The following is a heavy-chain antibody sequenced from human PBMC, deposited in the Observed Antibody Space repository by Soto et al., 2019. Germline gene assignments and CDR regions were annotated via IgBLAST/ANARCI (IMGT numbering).Heavy chain of an antibody. V-gene: IGHV3-30*18. CDR1: GFTFSSYG. J-gene: IGHJ3*02. CDR2: ISYDGSNK. Sequence: GGSLRLSCAASGFTFSSYGMHWVRQAPGKGLEWVAVISYDGSNKYYADSVKGRFTISRDNSKNTLYLQMNSLRAEDTAVYYCAKDLSYGDYSSAFDIWGQGTMVTVSS. CDR3: AKDLSYGDYSSAFDI. D-gene: IGHD4-17*01.